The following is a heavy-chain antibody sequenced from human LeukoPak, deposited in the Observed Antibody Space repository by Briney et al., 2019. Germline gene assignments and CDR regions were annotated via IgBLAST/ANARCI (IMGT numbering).Heavy chain of an antibody. V-gene: IGHV4-59*08. CDR2: IYYSGST. D-gene: IGHD6-13*01. CDR3: ARHGAGTPYYFDY. CDR1: GGSISSYY. J-gene: IGHJ4*02. Sequence: PSETLSLTCTVSGGSISSYYWSWIRQPPGKGLEWIGYIYYSGSTNYNPSLKSRVTISVDTSKNQFSLKLSSVTAADTAVYYCARHGAGTPYYFDYRGQGTLVTVSS.